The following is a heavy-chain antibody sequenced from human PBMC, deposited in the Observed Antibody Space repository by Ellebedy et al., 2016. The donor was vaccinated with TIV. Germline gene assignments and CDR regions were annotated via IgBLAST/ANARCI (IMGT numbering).Heavy chain of an antibody. J-gene: IGHJ4*02. CDR3: ARDPWD. D-gene: IGHD1-26*01. CDR1: GGSISSGGYY. Sequence: LRLSXTVSGGSISSGGYYWSWIRQPAGKGLEWIGRIYTSGRTNYNPSLKSRVTMSVDTSKNQFSLKLSSVTAADTAVYYCARDPWDWGQGTLVTVSS. V-gene: IGHV4-61*02. CDR2: IYTSGRT.